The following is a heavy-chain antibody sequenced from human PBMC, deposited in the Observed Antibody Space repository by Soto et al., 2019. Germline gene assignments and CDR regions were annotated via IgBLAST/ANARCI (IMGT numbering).Heavy chain of an antibody. V-gene: IGHV3-9*01. CDR3: AISQDRGGRTTFIY. CDR2: SNWKSDI. D-gene: IGHD3-16*01. J-gene: IGHJ4*02. CDR1: GFTFDDNA. Sequence: PGGSLRLSCAVSGFTFDDNAMRWVRQAPEKGLEWVSGSNWKSDIGYADSVKGRFTISRDNAENSLYLQMNSLRAEDTALYYCAISQDRGGRTTFIYWGQGTQVTVSS.